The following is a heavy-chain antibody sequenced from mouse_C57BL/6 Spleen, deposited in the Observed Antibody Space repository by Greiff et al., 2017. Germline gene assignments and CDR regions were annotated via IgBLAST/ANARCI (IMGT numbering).Heavy chain of an antibody. CDR1: GYTFTSYW. V-gene: IGHV1-69*01. CDR2: IDPSDSYT. J-gene: IGHJ4*01. D-gene: IGHD1-1*01. CDR3: TTLYGSSYVGAMDY. Sequence: VQLQQPGAELVMPGASVKLSCKASGYTFTSYWMHWVKQRPGQGLEWIGEIDPSDSYTNYNQKFKGKSTLTVDKSSSTAYMELRSLTSEDSAVYYCTTLYGSSYVGAMDYWGQGTSVTVSS.